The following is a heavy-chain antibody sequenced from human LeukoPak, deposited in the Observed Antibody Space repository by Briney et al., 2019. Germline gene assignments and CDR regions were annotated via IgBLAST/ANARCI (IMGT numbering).Heavy chain of an antibody. Sequence: ASVKVSCKASGGSFSSYAISELHQAPGQGLEWMGGIIPIFGTANYAQKFQGRVTITADESTSTAYTELSSLISEDTAVYYCAGARGAMVRGVIMPNWSDPWGQGTLVTVSS. CDR2: IIPIFGTA. D-gene: IGHD3-10*01. J-gene: IGHJ5*02. CDR3: AGARGAMVRGVIMPNWSDP. CDR1: GGSFSSYA. V-gene: IGHV1-69*13.